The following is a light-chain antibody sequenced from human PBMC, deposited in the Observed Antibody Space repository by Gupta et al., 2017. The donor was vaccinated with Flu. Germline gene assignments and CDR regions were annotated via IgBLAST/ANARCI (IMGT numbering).Light chain of an antibody. CDR2: SNN. CDR3: AALDDSRNGVV. CDR1: SSNIGSNS. Sequence: RVTISCSGSSSNIGSNSVNWYHQLPGTVPKILIYSNNQRPSGVPDRVSGSKSGTSASLAISGLQSEDEGDYYCAALDDSRNGVVFGGGTKLTVL. V-gene: IGLV1-44*01. J-gene: IGLJ2*01.